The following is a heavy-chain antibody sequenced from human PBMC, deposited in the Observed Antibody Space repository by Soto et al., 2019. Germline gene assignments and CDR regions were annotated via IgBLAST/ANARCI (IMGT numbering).Heavy chain of an antibody. Sequence: QVQLVESGGGVAQPGRSLRLSCAASGFTFSHYAMHWARQAPGKGLEWVAVIWSDGSNENYADSVRGRFTISRDNPKNTLYLQKNSLRAEDTAVYYCARDYGSAPWDYWGQGALVTVSS. V-gene: IGHV3-33*01. CDR3: ARDYGSAPWDY. CDR1: GFTFSHYA. J-gene: IGHJ4*02. CDR2: IWSDGSNE. D-gene: IGHD3-10*01.